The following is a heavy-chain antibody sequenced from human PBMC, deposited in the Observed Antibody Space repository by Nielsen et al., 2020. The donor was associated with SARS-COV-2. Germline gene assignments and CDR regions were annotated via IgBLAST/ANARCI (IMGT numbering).Heavy chain of an antibody. Sequence: ASVKVSCKVSGYTLTELSMHWVRQAPGKGLEWMGGFDPEDGETIYAQKFQGRVTMTEDTSTDTAYMELSSLRSEDTAVYYCATVRPNARGLVMCFDYWGQGTLVTVSS. D-gene: IGHD6-19*01. V-gene: IGHV1-24*01. CDR3: ATVRPNARGLVMCFDY. CDR2: FDPEDGET. CDR1: GYTLTELS. J-gene: IGHJ4*02.